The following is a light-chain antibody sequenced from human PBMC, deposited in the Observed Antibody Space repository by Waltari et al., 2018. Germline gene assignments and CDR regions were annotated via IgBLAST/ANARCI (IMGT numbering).Light chain of an antibody. V-gene: IGLV6-57*03. CDR2: EDY. Sequence: NFILTQTHSVSESPGKTVTISCTRSSGSIGSSYVQWYQQRPGSAPTTVIYEDYQSPSAVPERFSGSIDSSSNSASVTIVGLKPEAEADYYCPSYDNDTVVFGGGTRLTVL. CDR3: PSYDNDTVV. J-gene: IGLJ2*01. CDR1: SGSIGSSY.